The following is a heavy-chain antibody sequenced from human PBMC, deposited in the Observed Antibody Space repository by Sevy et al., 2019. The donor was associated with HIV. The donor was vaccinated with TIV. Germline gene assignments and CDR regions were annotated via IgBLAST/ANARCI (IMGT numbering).Heavy chain of an antibody. CDR2: ISSSSTI. CDR1: GFTFSSYS. J-gene: IGHJ4*02. Sequence: GGSLRLSCAASGFTFSSYSMNWVRQAPGKGLEWVSYISSSSTIYYADSVKGRFTISRDNAKNSLYLQMNSLRAEDTAVYYCARATTVVHEGFDYWGQGTLVTVSS. CDR3: ARATTVVHEGFDY. D-gene: IGHD4-17*01. V-gene: IGHV3-48*01.